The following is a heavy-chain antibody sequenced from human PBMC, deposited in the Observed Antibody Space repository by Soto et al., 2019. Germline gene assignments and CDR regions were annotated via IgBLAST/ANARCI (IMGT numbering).Heavy chain of an antibody. CDR3: ARAGERGPGDYYYGMDV. CDR2: IIPIFGTA. CDR1: GGTFSSYA. D-gene: IGHD7-27*01. J-gene: IGHJ6*02. Sequence: SVKVSCKASGGTFSSYAISWVRQAPGQGLEWMGGIIPIFGTANYAQKFQGRVTITADKSTSTAYMELSSLRSEDTAVYYCARAGERGPGDYYYGMDVWGQGTTVTVSS. V-gene: IGHV1-69*06.